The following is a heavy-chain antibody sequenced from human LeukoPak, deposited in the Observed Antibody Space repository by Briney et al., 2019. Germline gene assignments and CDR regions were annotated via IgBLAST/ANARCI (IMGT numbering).Heavy chain of an antibody. D-gene: IGHD6-19*01. Sequence: PSETLSLTCGVSGVPFSNYYWSWVRQSPTQGLEWIGEINRSGYTNYNPSLKSRVTMSIDTSKNQFSLKLTSVTAADAGVYYCTRAVAGHPDWGQGTLLTVSS. J-gene: IGHJ4*02. CDR2: INRSGYT. CDR3: TRAVAGHPD. V-gene: IGHV4-34*01. CDR1: GVPFSNYY.